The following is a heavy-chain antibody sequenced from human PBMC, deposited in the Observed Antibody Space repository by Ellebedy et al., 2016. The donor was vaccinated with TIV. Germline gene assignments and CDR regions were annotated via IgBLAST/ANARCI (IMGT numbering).Heavy chain of an antibody. Sequence: GGSLRLXCKGSGYRFTSYWIGWVRQMPGKGLEWMGIIYPGDSDTRYSPSFQGQVTISADKSISTAYLQWSSLKASDTAIYYCARGFKYGLDYWGQGTLVTVSS. D-gene: IGHD4-17*01. CDR1: GYRFTSYW. CDR2: IYPGDSDT. V-gene: IGHV5-51*01. CDR3: ARGFKYGLDY. J-gene: IGHJ4*02.